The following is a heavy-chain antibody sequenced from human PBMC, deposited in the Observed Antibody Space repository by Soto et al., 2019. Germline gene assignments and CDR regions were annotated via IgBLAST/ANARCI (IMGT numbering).Heavy chain of an antibody. D-gene: IGHD6-13*01. CDR1: GGSFSGYY. V-gene: IGHV4-34*01. CDR3: ARAWEQQLVLGGAYFDY. CDR2: INHSGST. Sequence: SETLSLTCAVYGGSFSGYYWSWIRQPPWKGLEWIGEINHSGSTNYNPSLKSRVTISVDTSKNQFSLKLSSVTAADTAVYYCARAWEQQLVLGGAYFDYWGQGTLVTVCS. J-gene: IGHJ4*02.